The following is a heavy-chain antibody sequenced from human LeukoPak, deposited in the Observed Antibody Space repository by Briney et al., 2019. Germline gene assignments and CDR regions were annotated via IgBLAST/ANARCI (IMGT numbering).Heavy chain of an antibody. Sequence: SDTLSLTCSVSGGSLSIYYWSWVRQPPRKGLEWIGYVYNNENTIYNPSLKSRATISADTSKNQFSLKLSDVTAADTAVYYCVRDRELNFWGQGILVTVSS. J-gene: IGHJ4*02. V-gene: IGHV4-59*07. CDR2: VYNNENT. D-gene: IGHD1-7*01. CDR3: VRDRELNF. CDR1: GGSLSIYY.